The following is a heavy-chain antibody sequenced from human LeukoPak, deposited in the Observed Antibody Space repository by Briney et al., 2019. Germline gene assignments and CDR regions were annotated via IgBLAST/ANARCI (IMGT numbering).Heavy chain of an antibody. CDR2: TYYTSKWYN. V-gene: IGHV6-1*01. D-gene: IGHD3-10*01. CDR1: GDSVSTKSAT. Sequence: SQTLSLTCAISGDSVSTKSATWNWIRQSPSRGLEWLGRTYYTSKWYNDYTVSVKSRITINPDTSKNQFSLQLNSVTPEDTAVYYCAREGWFGEPPSHWFDPWGQGTLVTVSS. J-gene: IGHJ5*02. CDR3: AREGWFGEPPSHWFDP.